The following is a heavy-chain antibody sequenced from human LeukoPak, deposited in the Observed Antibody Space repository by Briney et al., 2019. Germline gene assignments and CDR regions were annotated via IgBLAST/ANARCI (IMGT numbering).Heavy chain of an antibody. J-gene: IGHJ6*02. V-gene: IGHV1-69*13. CDR2: IIPIFGTA. Sequence: ASVKVSCRASGGTFSSYAISWVRQAPGQGLEWMGGIIPIFGTANYAQKFQGRVTITADEPTSTAYMELSSLRSEDTAVYYCAREGAGYCTNGVCYPHYYYYGMDVWGQGTTVTVSS. CDR3: AREGAGYCTNGVCYPHYYYYGMDV. D-gene: IGHD2-8*01. CDR1: GGTFSSYA.